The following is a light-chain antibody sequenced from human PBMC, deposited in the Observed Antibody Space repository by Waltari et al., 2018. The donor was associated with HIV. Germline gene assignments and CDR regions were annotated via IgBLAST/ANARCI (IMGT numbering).Light chain of an antibody. J-gene: IGLJ3*02. Sequence: SYVLTQPPSVSVAPGQTARITCGGNNIGSNTVHWYQQGPGQAPVLVVHADSDRPSGIPERFSGSNSGNTATLTISRVEAGDEADYYCQVWDSRSDHPVLGGGTRLTVL. CDR3: QVWDSRSDHPV. CDR1: NIGSNT. CDR2: ADS. V-gene: IGLV3-21*02.